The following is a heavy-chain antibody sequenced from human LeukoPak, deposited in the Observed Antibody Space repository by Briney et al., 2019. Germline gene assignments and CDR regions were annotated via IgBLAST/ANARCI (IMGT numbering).Heavy chain of an antibody. CDR3: AKDSGSYRDYIDY. Sequence: GXSLRLSCAASGFTFDDYAMHWVRQAPGKGLEWVSLISWNGGSTYYADSVKGRFTVSRDNSKNSLYLQMSSLRAEDTALYYCAKDSGSYRDYIDYWGQGTLVTVSS. CDR1: GFTFDDYA. CDR2: ISWNGGST. J-gene: IGHJ4*02. D-gene: IGHD1-26*01. V-gene: IGHV3-43D*04.